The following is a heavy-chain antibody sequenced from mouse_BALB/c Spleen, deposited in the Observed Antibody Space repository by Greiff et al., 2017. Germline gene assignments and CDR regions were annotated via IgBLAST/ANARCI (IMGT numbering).Heavy chain of an antibody. CDR1: GFTFSSFG. V-gene: IGHV5-17*02. J-gene: IGHJ4*01. CDR2: ISSGSSTI. CDR3: ARGYGTGAMDY. Sequence: EVKVEESGGGLVQPGGSRKLSCAASGFTFSSFGMHWVRQAPEKGLEWVAYISSGSSTIYYADTVKGRFTISRDNPKNTLFLQMTSLRSEDTAMYYCARGYGTGAMDYWGQGTSVTVSS. D-gene: IGHD2-10*02.